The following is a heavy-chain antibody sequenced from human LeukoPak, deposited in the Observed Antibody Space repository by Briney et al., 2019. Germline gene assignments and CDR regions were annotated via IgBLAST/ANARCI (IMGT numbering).Heavy chain of an antibody. CDR3: ARTRITIFGVVTRYYFDY. CDR1: GYTYTRYY. D-gene: IGHD3-3*01. J-gene: IGHJ4*02. V-gene: IGHV1-2*02. CDR2: INPNSGGT. Sequence: VKVSCKASGYTYTRYYMHWVGQAGGRGVEGVGWINPNSGGTNYAQKFQGRVTMTRDTSISTAYMELSRLRSDDTAVYYCARTRITIFGVVTRYYFDYWGQGTLVTVSS.